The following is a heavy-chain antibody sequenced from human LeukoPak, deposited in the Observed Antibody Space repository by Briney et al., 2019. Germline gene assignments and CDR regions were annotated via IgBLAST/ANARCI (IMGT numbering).Heavy chain of an antibody. CDR1: GFTFSSYG. Sequence: GGSLRLSCAASGFTFSSYGMHWVRQAPGKGLEWVAFIRYDGSNKYYADSVKGRFTISRDNAKNSLYLQMNSLRAEDTAVYYCARENYGSGTNWGQGTLVTVSS. V-gene: IGHV3-30*02. D-gene: IGHD3-10*01. J-gene: IGHJ4*02. CDR2: IRYDGSNK. CDR3: ARENYGSGTN.